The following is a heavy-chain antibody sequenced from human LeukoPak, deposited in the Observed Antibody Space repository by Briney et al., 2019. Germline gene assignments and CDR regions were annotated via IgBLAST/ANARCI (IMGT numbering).Heavy chain of an antibody. J-gene: IGHJ4*02. Sequence: PGGSLRLSCAASGFTFSSYGMQWVRQAPGKGPEWVAVISYDGNTKYYADSVKGRFTISRDNAKNTLYLQMNSLRAEDTAVYYCAKEILTGYYLDYWGQGTLVTVSS. V-gene: IGHV3-30*18. CDR3: AKEILTGYYLDY. D-gene: IGHD3-9*01. CDR1: GFTFSSYG. CDR2: ISYDGNTK.